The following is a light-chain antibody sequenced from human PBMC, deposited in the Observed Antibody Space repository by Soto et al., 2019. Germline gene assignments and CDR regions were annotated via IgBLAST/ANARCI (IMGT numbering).Light chain of an antibody. CDR3: QQYDDWPWT. CDR2: GAS. V-gene: IGKV3-15*01. Sequence: IVLTQSPGTLSLSPGERGTISCRASQSVNSNLAWYHLKPGHAPRLLIYGASIRAAGIPARFTGSESGTEFNLSISSLQSEDFAVYYCQQYDDWPWTVGHGTQVEIK. CDR1: QSVNSN. J-gene: IGKJ1*01.